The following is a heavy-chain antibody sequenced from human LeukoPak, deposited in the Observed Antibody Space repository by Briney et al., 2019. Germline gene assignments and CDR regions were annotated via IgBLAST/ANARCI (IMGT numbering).Heavy chain of an antibody. Sequence: PGGSLRLFCAASGFTFSSYSMNWVRQAPGKGLEWVSSISSISSYIYYADSVKGRFTISRDNAKNSLYLQMDSLRAEDTAVYYCARDPSGSYYPRVSGALDIWGQGTMVTVSS. CDR3: ARDPSGSYYPRVSGALDI. D-gene: IGHD1-26*01. J-gene: IGHJ3*02. CDR2: ISSISSYI. CDR1: GFTFSSYS. V-gene: IGHV3-21*01.